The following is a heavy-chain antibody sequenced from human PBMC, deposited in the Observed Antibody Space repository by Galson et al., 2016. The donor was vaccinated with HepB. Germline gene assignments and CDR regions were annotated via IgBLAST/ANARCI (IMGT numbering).Heavy chain of an antibody. CDR2: IYHTGTS. CDR1: GASISDSNW. J-gene: IGHJ5*01. V-gene: IGHV4-4*02. CDR3: ARASIFPGARMVFDS. Sequence: TLSLTCAVSGASISDSNWWTWVRQVPGTGLEWIGEIYHTGTSNNNQFLSRRFALSVDKSRNQFSLNLTSVTAADTAVYYCARASIFPGARMVFDSWGQGILVTVSS. D-gene: IGHD2-2*01.